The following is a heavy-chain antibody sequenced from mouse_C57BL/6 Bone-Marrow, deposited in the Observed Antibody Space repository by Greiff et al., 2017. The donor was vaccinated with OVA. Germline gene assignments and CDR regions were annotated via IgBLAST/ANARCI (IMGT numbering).Heavy chain of an antibody. CDR2: IDPSDSYT. Sequence: QVQLKQPGAELVMPGASVKLSCKASGYTFTSYWMHWVKQRPGQGLEWIGEIDPSDSYTKYNQKFKGKSTLTVDKSSSTAYMQLSSLTSEDSAVYYGARLGDYDDLAYWGQGTLVTVSA. J-gene: IGHJ3*01. D-gene: IGHD2-4*01. V-gene: IGHV1-69*01. CDR1: GYTFTSYW. CDR3: ARLGDYDDLAY.